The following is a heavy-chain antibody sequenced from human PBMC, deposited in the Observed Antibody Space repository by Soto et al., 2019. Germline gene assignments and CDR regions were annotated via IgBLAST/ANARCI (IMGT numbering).Heavy chain of an antibody. CDR2: IGIAGDT. Sequence: EVQLVESGGGLVQPGGSLRLSCADSGFTFSSYDMHWVRQATGKGLEWVSAIGIAGDTYYSASVKGRFTISRENAKNSLYLQMNSLRAGDTAVYHCARGFYYGMDVWGQVTTVTVAS. V-gene: IGHV3-13*01. CDR3: ARGFYYGMDV. CDR1: GFTFSSYD. J-gene: IGHJ6*02.